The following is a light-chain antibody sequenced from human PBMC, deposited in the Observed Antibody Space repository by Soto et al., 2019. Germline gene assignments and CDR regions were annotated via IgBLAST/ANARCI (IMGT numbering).Light chain of an antibody. V-gene: IGKV1-39*01. J-gene: IGKJ1*01. Sequence: DIQMTQSPSSLSAYVGDRVTITCRASQNIASCLNWYQQKPGNAPKLLIYGASNLQSGVPPRFSGSESGTHFTLTISSLQPEDFATYYGQQIYVAPVTFGQGTKVEIK. CDR2: GAS. CDR3: QQIYVAPVT. CDR1: QNIASC.